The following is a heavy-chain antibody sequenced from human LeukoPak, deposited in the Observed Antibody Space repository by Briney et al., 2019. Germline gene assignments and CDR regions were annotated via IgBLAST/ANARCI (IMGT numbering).Heavy chain of an antibody. Sequence: SETLSLTCTVSGGSISSSSYYWGWIRQPPGKGLEWIGSIYYSGSAYQNPSLKSRVTMSVDTSKNQFSLKLSSVTAADTAVYYCARGGGYSSSWSYWGQGTLVTVSS. CDR3: ARGGGYSSSWSY. CDR2: IYYSGSA. J-gene: IGHJ4*02. D-gene: IGHD6-13*01. CDR1: GGSISSSSYY. V-gene: IGHV4-39*07.